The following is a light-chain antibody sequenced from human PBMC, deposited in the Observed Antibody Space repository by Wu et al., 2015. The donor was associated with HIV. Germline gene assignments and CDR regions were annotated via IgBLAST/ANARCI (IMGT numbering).Light chain of an antibody. CDR2: QSS. V-gene: IGKV1-5*03. CDR3: QQYNHYPWT. J-gene: IGKJ1*01. CDR1: DTIDTL. Sequence: DIQMTQSPSTLSASIGDKITITCRASDTIDTLLAWYQQKPGKPPKLLIYQSSSLEDRIPSRFIGGGSGTEFTLTISSLQPDDFATYYCQQYNHYPWTFGRGTKV.